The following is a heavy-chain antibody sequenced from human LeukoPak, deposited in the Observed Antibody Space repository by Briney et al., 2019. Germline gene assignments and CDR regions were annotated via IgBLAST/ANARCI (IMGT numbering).Heavy chain of an antibody. V-gene: IGHV3-48*01. CDR1: GFTFSSYS. CDR3: ARDGWFGDYNWFDP. J-gene: IGHJ5*02. D-gene: IGHD3-10*01. CDR2: ISSAGNTI. Sequence: GGSLRLSCAASGFTFSSYSMNWVRQAPGKGLEWVSYISSAGNTIYYADSVKGRFTISRDNAKNSLYLQMNSPRAEDTAMYYCARDGWFGDYNWFDPWGQGTLVTVSS.